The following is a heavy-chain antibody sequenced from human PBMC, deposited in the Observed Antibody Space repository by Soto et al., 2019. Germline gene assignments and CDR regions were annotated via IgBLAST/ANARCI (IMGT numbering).Heavy chain of an antibody. CDR3: ARDGDEASWFVYYYYGMDV. Sequence: PGGSLRLSCAASGFTFSSYWMSWVRQAPGKGLEWVANIKQDGSEKYYVDSVKGRFTISRDNAKNSLYLQMNSLRAEDTAVYYCARDGDEASWFVYYYYGMDVWGQGTTVTVSS. CDR2: IKQDGSEK. CDR1: GFTFSSYW. D-gene: IGHD6-13*01. J-gene: IGHJ6*02. V-gene: IGHV3-7*03.